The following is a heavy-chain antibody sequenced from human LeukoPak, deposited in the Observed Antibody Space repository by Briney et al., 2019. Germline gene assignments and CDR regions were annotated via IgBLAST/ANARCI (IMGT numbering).Heavy chain of an antibody. CDR1: GLALSSNS. J-gene: IGHJ4*02. D-gene: IGHD3-22*01. CDR3: ARDRDTSGYIFDY. Sequence: PGGSLRLPCAASGLALSSNSMRWVRQAPGKGLEWVSVIYSSGATFYADSVRGRFTISRDNSKNTVDLQMNSLRAEDTAVYYCARDRDTSGYIFDYWGRGTLVTVSS. CDR2: IYSSGAT. V-gene: IGHV3-53*01.